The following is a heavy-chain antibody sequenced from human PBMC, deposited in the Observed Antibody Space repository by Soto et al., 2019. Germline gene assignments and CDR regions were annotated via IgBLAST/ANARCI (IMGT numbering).Heavy chain of an antibody. CDR1: GFTFNHYW. Sequence: GGSLRLSCATSGFTFNHYWMAWVRQAPGKGLEWVASVKQDGSEKFYVDSVKGRFTISRDNAKNSVDLQMNSLRAEDTAVYYCTSHSPDDMIRKWGQGTQVTVSS. D-gene: IGHD3-22*01. V-gene: IGHV3-7*03. CDR2: VKQDGSEK. J-gene: IGHJ4*02. CDR3: TSHSPDDMIRK.